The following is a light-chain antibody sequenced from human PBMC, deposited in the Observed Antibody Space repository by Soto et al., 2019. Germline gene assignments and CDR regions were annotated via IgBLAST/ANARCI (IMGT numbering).Light chain of an antibody. V-gene: IGKV3-11*01. Sequence: EIALTQSPATLSLSPGERATLSCRASQSVSRYLAWYQQRPGQAPRLLIHGASNRANGIPARFSGSASGTDFTLTISSLEPEAFAVYYCQQPSTWPFTFGPGTNVDIK. CDR3: QQPSTWPFT. CDR1: QSVSRY. J-gene: IGKJ3*01. CDR2: GAS.